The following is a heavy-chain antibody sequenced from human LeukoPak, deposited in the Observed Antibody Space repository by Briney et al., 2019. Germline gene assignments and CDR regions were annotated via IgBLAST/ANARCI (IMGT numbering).Heavy chain of an antibody. J-gene: IGHJ1*01. CDR3: ATSWELLT. Sequence: PSETLSLTCTVSGVSISSSTYHWGWIRQPPGKGLEWIGTIYYNGITYYNPSLKSRVTISVDTSRNQFSLKLSSVTAADTAVYYCATSWELLTWGQGTLVTVSS. CDR1: GVSISSSTYH. V-gene: IGHV4-39*01. CDR2: IYYNGIT. D-gene: IGHD1-26*01.